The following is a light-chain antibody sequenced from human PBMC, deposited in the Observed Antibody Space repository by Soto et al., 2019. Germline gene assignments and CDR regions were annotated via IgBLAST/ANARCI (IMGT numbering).Light chain of an antibody. J-gene: IGLJ1*01. V-gene: IGLV2-8*01. CDR2: ENN. CDR3: TSDGGISPYV. Sequence: QSALTQPPSASGSPGQSVAISCTGTASDIGGYNFVSWYQQHPGTAPKLMIYENNKRPSGVPDRFSGSKSGNAASLTVAGLEAEEEAYYYYTSDGGISPYVFGAGTKLTVL. CDR1: ASDIGGYNF.